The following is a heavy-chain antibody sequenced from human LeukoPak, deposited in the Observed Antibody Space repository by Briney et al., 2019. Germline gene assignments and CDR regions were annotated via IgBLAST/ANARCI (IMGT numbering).Heavy chain of an antibody. CDR2: ISAYNGNT. D-gene: IGHD1-26*01. CDR3: ARDASGSSDY. CDR1: GYTFTSXG. V-gene: IGHV1-18*01. Sequence: ASVXVSCKASGYTFTSXGISWVRXAPGQXLEWMGWISAYNGNTNYAQKLQGRVTMTTDTSTSTAYMELRSLRSDDTAVYYCARDASGSSDYWGQGTLVTVSS. J-gene: IGHJ4*02.